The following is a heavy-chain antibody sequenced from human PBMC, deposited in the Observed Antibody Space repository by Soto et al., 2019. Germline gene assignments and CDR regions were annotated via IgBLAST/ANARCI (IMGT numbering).Heavy chain of an antibody. CDR1: GFTFSTYA. D-gene: IGHD3-22*01. Sequence: EVQLLESGGGLVQPGGSLRLSCAASGFTFSTYAMTWVRQAPGKGLEWVSGVSDSGATTYYADSVKGRFTTSRDNSKNTLYLQMNSLRGEDTAVYYCAQRGGSGYYGAFDYWGQGTLVTVSS. J-gene: IGHJ4*02. CDR3: AQRGGSGYYGAFDY. CDR2: VSDSGATT. V-gene: IGHV3-23*01.